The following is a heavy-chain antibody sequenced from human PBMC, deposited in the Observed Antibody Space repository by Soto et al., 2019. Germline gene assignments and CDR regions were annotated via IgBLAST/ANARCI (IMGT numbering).Heavy chain of an antibody. V-gene: IGHV4-59*01. CDR3: ARDSGTRYCSSTSCYYYYYYGMDV. Sequence: SSETLSLTCTVSGGSISSYYWSWIRQPPGKGLEWIGYIYYSGSTNYNPSLKSRVTISVDTSKNQFSLKLSSVTAADTAVYYCARDSGTRYCSSTSCYYYYYYGMDVWGQGTTVTVS. CDR1: GGSISSYY. CDR2: IYYSGST. D-gene: IGHD2-2*01. J-gene: IGHJ6*02.